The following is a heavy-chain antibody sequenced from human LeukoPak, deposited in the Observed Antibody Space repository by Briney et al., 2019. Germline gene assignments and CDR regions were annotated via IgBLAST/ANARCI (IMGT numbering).Heavy chain of an antibody. V-gene: IGHV3-30*18. D-gene: IGHD3-10*01. CDR3: AKDNLWFGEGGAFDI. J-gene: IGHJ3*02. CDR1: GFTFSSYG. CDR2: ISYDGSNK. Sequence: GGSLRLSCAASGFTFSSYGMHWVRQAPGKGLEWVAVISYDGSNKYYADSVKGRFTISRDNSKNTLYLQMNSLRAEDTAVYYCAKDNLWFGEGGAFDIWGQGTMVTVSS.